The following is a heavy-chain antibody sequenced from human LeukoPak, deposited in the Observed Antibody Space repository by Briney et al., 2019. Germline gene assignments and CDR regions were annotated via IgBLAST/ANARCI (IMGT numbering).Heavy chain of an antibody. CDR2: IHYRGST. V-gene: IGHV4-39*01. D-gene: IGHD3-22*01. J-gene: IGHJ4*02. Sequence: SETLSLTCTVSGGSISSSSDYWGWIRQPPGEGLEWIGSIHYRGSTYYNPSLKSRVTLSVDTSKNQFSLKLSSVTAADTAVYYCARRSYYYDSSGYSTFDCWGQGTLVTVSS. CDR3: ARRSYYYDSSGYSTFDC. CDR1: GGSISSSSDY.